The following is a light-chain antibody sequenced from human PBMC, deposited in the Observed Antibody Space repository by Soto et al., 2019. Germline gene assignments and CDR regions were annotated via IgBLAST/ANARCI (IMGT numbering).Light chain of an antibody. CDR3: SSYTSSSTYV. CDR2: DVS. J-gene: IGLJ1*01. CDR1: SSDVGSYNR. Sequence: QSALTQPPSVSGSPGQSVTISCTGTSSDVGSYNRVSWYQQPPGTAPKVMIYDVSNRPSGVPDRFSGSKSGNTASLTISGLQAEDESDYSCSSYTSSSTYVFGTGTKATVL. V-gene: IGLV2-18*02.